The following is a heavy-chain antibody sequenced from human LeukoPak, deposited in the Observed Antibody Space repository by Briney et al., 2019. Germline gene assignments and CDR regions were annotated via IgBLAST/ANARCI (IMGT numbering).Heavy chain of an antibody. V-gene: IGHV3-30*03. D-gene: IGHD1-26*01. CDR1: GFTFSTYW. J-gene: IGHJ4*02. CDR3: ARDTLDSGSYSFDY. CDR2: ISYDGSNK. Sequence: GGSLRLSCAASGFTFSTYWMSWVRQAPGKGLEWVAVISYDGSNKYYADSVKGRFTISRDNSKNTLYLQMNSLRAEDTAVYYCARDTLDSGSYSFDYWGQGTLVTVSS.